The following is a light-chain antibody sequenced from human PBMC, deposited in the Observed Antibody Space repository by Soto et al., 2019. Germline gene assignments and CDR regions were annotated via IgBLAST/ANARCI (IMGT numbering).Light chain of an antibody. J-gene: IGKJ1*01. Sequence: EIVLTQSPGTLSLSPGERATLSCRASQSISNNYLAWYQQKPGQAPRLLIYGASSRATGIPDRFSGSESGTDFTRTISRLEPEDFAVYHWQQYSTSPWTFGQGTKVEIK. CDR1: QSISNNY. CDR2: GAS. CDR3: QQYSTSPWT. V-gene: IGKV3-20*01.